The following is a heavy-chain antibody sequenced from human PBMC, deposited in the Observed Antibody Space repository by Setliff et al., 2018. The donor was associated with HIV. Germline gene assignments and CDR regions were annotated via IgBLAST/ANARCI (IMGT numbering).Heavy chain of an antibody. Sequence: ASVKVSCKASGYPFSSYDIHWVRQATGQGLEWMGWMNPNSANTGYAQKFQGRVTMTRDTSTSTAYMELSSLRSEDTDVYYCTRGADYLGIPSYYYYYMDVWGKGTTVTVS. CDR2: MNPNSANT. CDR1: GYPFSSYD. D-gene: IGHD7-27*01. V-gene: IGHV1-8*02. CDR3: TRGADYLGIPSYYYYYMDV. J-gene: IGHJ6*03.